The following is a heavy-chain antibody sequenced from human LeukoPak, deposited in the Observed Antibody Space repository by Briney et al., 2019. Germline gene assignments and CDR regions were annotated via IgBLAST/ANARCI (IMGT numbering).Heavy chain of an antibody. CDR2: IYYTGST. D-gene: IGHD6-13*01. V-gene: IGHV4-59*01. CDR3: ASSRGPSSSWSFDS. CDR1: IVPIKNYY. J-gene: IGHJ4*02. Sequence: PSETLSLTCSFSIVPIKNYYWNWIRQSPGEGLQWIGYIYYTGSTDYNFSLKSRVTISLDTSENHFSLSLSSVAAADSALYFCASSRGPSSSWSFDSWGQGILVTVSS.